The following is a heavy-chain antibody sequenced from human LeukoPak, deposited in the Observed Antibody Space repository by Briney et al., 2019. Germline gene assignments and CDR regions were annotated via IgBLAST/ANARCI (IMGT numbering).Heavy chain of an antibody. V-gene: IGHV4-39*01. J-gene: IGHJ5*02. D-gene: IGHD5-18*01. CDR2: IYYSGST. CDR1: GGSISSSDYY. Sequence: SETLSLTCTVSGGSISSSDYYWGWIRQPPGKGLEWIGSIYYSGSTYYNPSLRSRVTISVDMSKNQFSLKLSSVTAADTAVYYCARVGYSYGYVRWFDPWGQGTLVTVSS. CDR3: ARVGYSYGYVRWFDP.